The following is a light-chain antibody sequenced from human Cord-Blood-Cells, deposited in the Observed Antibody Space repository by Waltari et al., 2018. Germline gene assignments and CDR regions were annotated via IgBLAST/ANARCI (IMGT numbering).Light chain of an antibody. V-gene: IGLV2-14*01. J-gene: IGLJ2*01. Sequence: QSALTQPASVSGSPGQSITISCTGTSSDVGGYNYVSWYQQHPGKAPKLMIYDVSKLPSGVSNRFSGSKSGDTASLTSSGLQAEDEADYYCSSYTSSSTVFGGGTKLTVL. CDR2: DVS. CDR1: SSDVGGYNY. CDR3: SSYTSSSTV.